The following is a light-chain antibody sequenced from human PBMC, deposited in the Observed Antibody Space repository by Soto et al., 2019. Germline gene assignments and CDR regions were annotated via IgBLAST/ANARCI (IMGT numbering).Light chain of an antibody. CDR1: QGISSW. J-gene: IGKJ4*01. Sequence: DVQMTQSPSSVSASVGDRVTITCRASQGISSWLAWYQKKPGKAPKLLIFTASTLQSGVPSRFSGSGSGTDFTLTISSLQPEDFATYYCQQTTSFPLTSGGGTKVDIK. CDR3: QQTTSFPLT. CDR2: TAS. V-gene: IGKV1-12*01.